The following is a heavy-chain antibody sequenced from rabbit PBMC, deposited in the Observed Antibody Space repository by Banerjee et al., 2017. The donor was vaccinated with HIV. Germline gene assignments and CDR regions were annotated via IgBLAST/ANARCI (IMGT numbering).Heavy chain of an antibody. CDR1: GFDFSSYF. Sequence: QLKESGGGLVQPGGSLKLSCKASGFDFSSYFMNWVRQAPGKGLEWIGYIDPVFGSTYYASWVNGRFTISSHNAQNTLYLQLNSLTAADTATYFCVRVSYSYDDYGAGDGLNLWDQGTLVTVS. V-gene: IGHV1S7*01. CDR3: VRVSYSYDDYGAGDGLNL. J-gene: IGHJ4*01. D-gene: IGHD2-1*01. CDR2: IDPVFGST.